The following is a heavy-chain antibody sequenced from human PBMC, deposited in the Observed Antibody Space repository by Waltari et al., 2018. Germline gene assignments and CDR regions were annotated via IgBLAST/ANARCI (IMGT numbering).Heavy chain of an antibody. Sequence: QLQLQESGPGLVKPSETLSLTCSVSGGSISSTSHYWAWLRQPPGKGLEWIGSSYCSGTTYDNLSLNSRGTLSVATSKNQFALKLSSVTAADTAMYFCARVARGGYYTGWFDTWGQGALVTVSS. J-gene: IGHJ5*02. CDR1: GGSISSTSHY. D-gene: IGHD3-3*01. V-gene: IGHV4-39*07. CDR2: SYCSGTT. CDR3: ARVARGGYYTGWFDT.